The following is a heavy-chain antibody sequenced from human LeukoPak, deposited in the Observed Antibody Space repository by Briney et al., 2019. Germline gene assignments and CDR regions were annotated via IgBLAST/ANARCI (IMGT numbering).Heavy chain of an antibody. J-gene: IGHJ4*02. CDR2: INPNSGGT. CDR3: ARENDSSGIYY. V-gene: IGHV1-2*02. CDR1: GYTFTGYY. Sequence: ASVKVSCKASGYTFTGYYMHWVRQAPGQGLEWMGWINPNSGGTNYAQKFQGRVTMTRDTSISTAYMELSSLRSEDTAVYYCARENDSSGIYYWGQGTLVTVSS. D-gene: IGHD3-22*01.